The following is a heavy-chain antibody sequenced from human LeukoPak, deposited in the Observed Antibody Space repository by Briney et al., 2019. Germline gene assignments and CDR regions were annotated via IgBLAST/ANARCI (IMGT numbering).Heavy chain of an antibody. CDR3: ARHGDYGGLDY. J-gene: IGHJ4*02. CDR1: GFTFSSYA. Sequence: GRSLRLSCAASGFTFSSYAMHWVRQAPGKGLEWVAVISYDGSNKYYADSVKGRFTISRDNSKNTLYLQMNSLRAEDTAVYYCARHGDYGGLDYWGQGTLVTVSS. V-gene: IGHV3-30-3*01. CDR2: ISYDGSNK. D-gene: IGHD4-17*01.